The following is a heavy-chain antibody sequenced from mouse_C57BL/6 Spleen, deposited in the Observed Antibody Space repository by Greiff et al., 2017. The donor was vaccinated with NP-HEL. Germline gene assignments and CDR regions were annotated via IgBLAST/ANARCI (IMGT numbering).Heavy chain of an antibody. CDR3: ARAYDYDGPKGHYYYAMDY. CDR2: ISSGSSTI. J-gene: IGHJ4*01. D-gene: IGHD2-4*01. Sequence: EVQLVESGGGLVKPGGSLKLSCAASGFTFSDYGMHWVRQAPEKGLEWVAYISSGSSTIYYADTVKGRFTISRDNAKNTLFLQMTSLRSEDTAMYYCARAYDYDGPKGHYYYAMDYWGQGTSVTVSS. CDR1: GFTFSDYG. V-gene: IGHV5-17*01.